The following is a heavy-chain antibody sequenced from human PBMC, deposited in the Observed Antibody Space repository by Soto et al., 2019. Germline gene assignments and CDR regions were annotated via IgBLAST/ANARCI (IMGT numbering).Heavy chain of an antibody. D-gene: IGHD3-10*01. CDR2: IYYSGST. Sequence: SETLSLTCTVSGGSISSYYWSWIRQPPGKGLEWIGYIYYSGSTNYNPSLKSRVTISVDTSENQFSLKLNSMTAADTAVYYCARHNYGSGSTYFDYWGQGTLVTV. J-gene: IGHJ4*02. CDR3: ARHNYGSGSTYFDY. V-gene: IGHV4-59*08. CDR1: GGSISSYY.